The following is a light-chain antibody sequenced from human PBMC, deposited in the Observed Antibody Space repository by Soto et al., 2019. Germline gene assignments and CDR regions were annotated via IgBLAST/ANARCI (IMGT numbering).Light chain of an antibody. CDR3: QQSYSTPPT. V-gene: IGKV1-39*01. J-gene: IGKJ1*01. CDR1: QGISRS. CDR2: AAS. Sequence: DIQMTQSPSSLSASVGDRVTISCQASQGISRSLAWYQQKPGKAPKLLIYAASSLQSGVPSRFSGSGSGTDFIFTISNLQPEDFATYFCQQSYSTPPTFGQGTKVDIK.